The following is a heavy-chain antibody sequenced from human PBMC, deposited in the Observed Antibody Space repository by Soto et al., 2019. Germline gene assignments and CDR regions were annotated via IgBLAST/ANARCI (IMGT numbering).Heavy chain of an antibody. J-gene: IGHJ4*02. CDR3: ANYLTSGWYDRFVDY. CDR1: GGSISSSSYY. V-gene: IGHV4-39*01. Sequence: QLQLQESGPGLVKPSETLSLTCTVSGGSISSSSYYWGWIRLPPGKGLEWIGSIDDSGCIYYTPSLKRRVTISVNTSTNPSALQLTSVTAADTAVYYCANYLTSGWYDRFVDYWGQGILVAVSS. CDR2: IDDSGCI. D-gene: IGHD6-19*01.